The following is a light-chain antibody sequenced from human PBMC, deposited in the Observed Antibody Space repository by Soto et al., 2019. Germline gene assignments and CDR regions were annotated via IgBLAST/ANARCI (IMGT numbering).Light chain of an antibody. CDR3: TSHTNTSLM. CDR1: NIDFRAYNA. CDR2: DVR. V-gene: IGLV2-14*03. J-gene: IGLJ3*02. Sequence: SALTHPASVYGSHVQSLTISCVGFNIDFRAYNAVSWFQQQPGKAPKLIIFDVRLRPSGISTRFSGARSANTASLTISGLQAADEAHYYCTSHTNTSLMFGGGTEVTVL.